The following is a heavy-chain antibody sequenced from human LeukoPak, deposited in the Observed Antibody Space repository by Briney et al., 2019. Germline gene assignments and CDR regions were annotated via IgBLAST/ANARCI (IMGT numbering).Heavy chain of an antibody. Sequence: TVGSLRLSCAASGFTFSSYGIHWVRQAPGKGLEWVAVIWYDGSNKFYADSVKGRFTISRDNSKNTLFLQMNSLRAEDTALYYCARDLGMTDGDYVSYFDYWGQGTLVTVSS. CDR2: IWYDGSNK. CDR3: ARDLGMTDGDYVSYFDY. D-gene: IGHD4-17*01. CDR1: GFTFSSYG. J-gene: IGHJ4*02. V-gene: IGHV3-33*01.